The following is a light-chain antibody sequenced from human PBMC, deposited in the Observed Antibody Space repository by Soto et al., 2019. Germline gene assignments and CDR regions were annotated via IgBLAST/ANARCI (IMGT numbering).Light chain of an antibody. V-gene: IGLV2-23*01. Sequence: QSVLTQPASVSGSPGQSITISCTGTSSDVGSYNLVSWYQQHPGKAPKLMIYEGSKRPSGVSNRFSGSKSGNTASLTISGPQAEDEADYYCCSYAGSYVVFGGGTKVTVL. CDR3: CSYAGSYVV. J-gene: IGLJ2*01. CDR2: EGS. CDR1: SSDVGSYNL.